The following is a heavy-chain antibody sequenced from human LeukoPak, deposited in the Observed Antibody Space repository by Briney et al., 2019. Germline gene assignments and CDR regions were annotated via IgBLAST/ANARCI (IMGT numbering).Heavy chain of an antibody. Sequence: SETLSLTCTVSGGSISNYYWSWIRQPPGKGLEWIGSIYHLGNSYYNPSLKSRVTISVDTSKNQFSLEMNSVTAADTAVYYCARVGDYGDYVNWFDPWGQGTLVTVSS. J-gene: IGHJ5*02. CDR2: IYHLGNS. CDR1: GGSISNYY. D-gene: IGHD4-17*01. V-gene: IGHV4-59*04. CDR3: ARVGDYGDYVNWFDP.